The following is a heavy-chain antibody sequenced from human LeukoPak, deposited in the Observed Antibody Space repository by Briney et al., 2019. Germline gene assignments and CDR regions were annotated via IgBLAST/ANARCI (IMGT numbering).Heavy chain of an antibody. CDR3: ARHLGMVATRIWSPDFDY. V-gene: IGHV4-39*01. Sequence: SETLSLTCTVSGGSISSSSYYWGWIRQPPGKGLEWIGSIYYSGSTYYNPSLKSRVTISVDTSKNQFSLKLSSVTAADTAVYYCARHLGMVATRIWSPDFDYWGQGTLVNFSS. J-gene: IGHJ4*02. CDR2: IYYSGST. D-gene: IGHD5-12*01. CDR1: GGSISSSSYY.